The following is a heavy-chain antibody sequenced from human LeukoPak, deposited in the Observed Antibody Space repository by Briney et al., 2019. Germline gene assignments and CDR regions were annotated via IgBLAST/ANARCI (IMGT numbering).Heavy chain of an antibody. CDR3: ARVRAIVWHKYSSGWYYFDY. CDR2: INTNTGNP. D-gene: IGHD6-19*01. CDR1: GYTFTSYA. V-gene: IGHV7-4-1*02. Sequence: ASVKVSCKASGYTFTSYAMNWVRQAPGQGLEWMGWINTNTGNPMYAQGFTGRFVFSLDTSVSTAYLQISSLKAEDTAVYYCARVRAIVWHKYSSGWYYFDYWGQGTLVTVSS. J-gene: IGHJ4*02.